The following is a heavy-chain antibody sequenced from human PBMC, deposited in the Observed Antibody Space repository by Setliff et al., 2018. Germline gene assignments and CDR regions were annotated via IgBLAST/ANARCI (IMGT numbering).Heavy chain of an antibody. D-gene: IGHD3-22*01. CDR2: IIPHFDAV. V-gene: IGHV1-69*06. J-gene: IGHJ6*03. Sequence: SVKVSCKASGGTFMSYAINWVRQAPGQGLGWMGRIIPHFDAVDYTQNLQGRVTITADKSASTAYMELRSLRSEDTAVYYCARAFHYYDPIGSYHMDVWGKGTTVTVSS. CDR3: ARAFHYYDPIGSYHMDV. CDR1: GGTFMSYA.